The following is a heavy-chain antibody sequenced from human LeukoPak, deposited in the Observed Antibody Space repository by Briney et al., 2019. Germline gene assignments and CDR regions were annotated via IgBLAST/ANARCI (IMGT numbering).Heavy chain of an antibody. CDR1: GFTFSNYW. V-gene: IGHV3-7*01. J-gene: IGHJ4*02. D-gene: IGHD1-26*01. Sequence: GGSLRLSCAASGFTFSNYWMGWVRQAPGKRLEWVANMNIDGSEKYYADSVKGRFSISRDNARNSVYLQMASLRVEDTAVYYCARDPGEWELLLAYWAQETLAAVPS. CDR2: MNIDGSEK. CDR3: ARDPGEWELLLAY.